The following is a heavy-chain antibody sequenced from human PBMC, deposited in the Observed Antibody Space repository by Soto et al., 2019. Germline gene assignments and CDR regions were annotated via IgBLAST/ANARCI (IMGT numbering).Heavy chain of an antibody. V-gene: IGHV4-59*01. Sequence: PSETLSLTCTVSGGSIGNNFWSWIRQPPGKGLEWIGYIYYSGNTNYNPSLKSRVTISVDTSKNHFSLTLSSVTAADTAVYYCARGHYDLSSGSRYDCFDPWGHGTLVTVSS. CDR2: IYYSGNT. CDR1: GGSIGNNF. D-gene: IGHD3-3*01. CDR3: ARGHYDLSSGSRYDCFDP. J-gene: IGHJ5*02.